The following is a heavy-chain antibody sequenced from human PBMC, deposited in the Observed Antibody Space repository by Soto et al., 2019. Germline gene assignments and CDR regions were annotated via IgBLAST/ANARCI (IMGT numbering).Heavy chain of an antibody. CDR1: GFTFSSYS. J-gene: IGHJ4*02. D-gene: IGHD1-7*01. Sequence: EVQLVESGGGLVQPGGSLRLSCAASGFTFSSYSMNWVRQAPGKGLEWVSYISSSSSTIYYADSVKGRFTISRDNAKNSLYLQMNSLRAEDTAVYYCGTEGGTHTDYWGQGTLVTVSS. V-gene: IGHV3-48*01. CDR2: ISSSSSTI. CDR3: GTEGGTHTDY.